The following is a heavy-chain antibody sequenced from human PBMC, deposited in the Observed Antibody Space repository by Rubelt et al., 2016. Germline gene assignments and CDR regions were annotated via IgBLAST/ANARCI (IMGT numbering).Heavy chain of an antibody. D-gene: IGHD3-10*01. Sequence: QVQLVQSGAEVKNPGASVKVSCKASGYTFTTYGISWVRQAPGQGLEWMGWISTYNGNTDYAQKFQGRITVTTDKPTSTVYMELGSLRSDDTAMYYCASDYGVWGQGTTVTVS. V-gene: IGHV1-18*01. CDR2: ISTYNGNT. CDR3: ASDYGV. J-gene: IGHJ6*02. CDR1: GYTFTTYG.